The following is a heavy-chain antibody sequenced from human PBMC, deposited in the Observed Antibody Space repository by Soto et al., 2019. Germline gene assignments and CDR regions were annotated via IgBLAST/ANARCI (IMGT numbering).Heavy chain of an antibody. D-gene: IGHD3-10*01. CDR1: GFTFSSYA. CDR3: AAAFGRGLIKGLGY. CDR2: ISYDGSNK. V-gene: IGHV3-30-3*01. J-gene: IGHJ4*02. Sequence: QVQLVESGGGVVQPGRSLRLSCAASGFTFSSYALHWVRQAPGKGLEWVSVISYDGSNKYYADSVKGRFTISRDNSKNTLYLQMNSLRAEDTAVYYCAAAFGRGLIKGLGYWGQGTLVTVSS.